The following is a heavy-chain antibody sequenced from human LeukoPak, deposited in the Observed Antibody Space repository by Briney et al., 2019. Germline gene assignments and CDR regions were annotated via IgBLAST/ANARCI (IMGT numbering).Heavy chain of an antibody. CDR2: ISATSSDI. J-gene: IGHJ4*02. CDR1: GFDFESYT. CDR3: AKGLFSAFDKYLDS. D-gene: IGHD5-12*01. Sequence: GGSLRLPCAASGFDFESYTMTWVRQAPGKGLEWVSLISATSSDINYAESVRGRFTITRDNAKNSLFLQMDSLRVEDTAIYYCAKGLFSAFDKYLDSWGQGTLVTVSS. V-gene: IGHV3-21*04.